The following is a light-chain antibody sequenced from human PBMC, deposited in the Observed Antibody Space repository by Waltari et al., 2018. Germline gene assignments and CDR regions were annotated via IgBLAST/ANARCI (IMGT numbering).Light chain of an antibody. V-gene: IGLV4-69*01. Sequence: QLVVTQSPSASASLGASVKLTCTLSSGHSSNIIAWLQQQPEKGPRYLMKVNSDGSHSRGDEIPDRFSGSSSGAERELTISSLQAEDEADYYCQTGGHGTWVFGGGTKLTVL. CDR2: VNSDGSH. CDR3: QTGGHGTWV. J-gene: IGLJ3*02. CDR1: SGHSSNI.